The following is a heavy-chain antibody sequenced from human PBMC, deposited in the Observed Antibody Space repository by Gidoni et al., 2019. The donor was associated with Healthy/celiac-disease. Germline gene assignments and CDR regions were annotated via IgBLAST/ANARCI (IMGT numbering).Heavy chain of an antibody. Sequence: QVQLVESGGGVVQPGMSLRLSCAASGFTFCSYAMNWVRQEPGKGLGWVQVISDDGSNKYYADSVKGRFTISRDNSKNTLYLQMNSLRAEDTAVYYCARDRGANVLRYFDWSLDYWGQGTLVTVSS. CDR2: ISDDGSNK. V-gene: IGHV3-30-3*01. D-gene: IGHD3-9*01. CDR1: GFTFCSYA. J-gene: IGHJ4*02. CDR3: ARDRGANVLRYFDWSLDY.